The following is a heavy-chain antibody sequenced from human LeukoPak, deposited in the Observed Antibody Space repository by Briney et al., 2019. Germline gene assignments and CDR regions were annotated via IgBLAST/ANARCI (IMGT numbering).Heavy chain of an antibody. Sequence: GGSLRLSCAASGFTFSTFWMSWVRQAPGKGLEWVANIKYDGSEKYYVDSVKGRFTISRDNAKNSLYLQMNSLRAEDTAVYYCAKDHSSGYPNAFDIWGQGTVVTVSS. CDR1: GFTFSTFW. D-gene: IGHD3-10*01. CDR2: IKYDGSEK. V-gene: IGHV3-7*03. J-gene: IGHJ3*02. CDR3: AKDHSSGYPNAFDI.